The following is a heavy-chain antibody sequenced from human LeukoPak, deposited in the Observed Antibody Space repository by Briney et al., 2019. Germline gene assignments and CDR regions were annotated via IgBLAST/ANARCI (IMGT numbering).Heavy chain of an antibody. CDR1: GGSISSYY. CDR2: IYYSGST. CDR3: ARRAYYYGSGSYRGYYFDY. Sequence: PSETLSLTCTVSGGSISSYYWSWIRQPPGKGLEWIGYIYYSGSTNYYPSLKSRVTISVDPSKNQFSLKLSSVTAADTAVYYCARRAYYYGSGSYRGYYFDYWGQGTLVTVSS. D-gene: IGHD3-10*01. J-gene: IGHJ4*02. V-gene: IGHV4-59*08.